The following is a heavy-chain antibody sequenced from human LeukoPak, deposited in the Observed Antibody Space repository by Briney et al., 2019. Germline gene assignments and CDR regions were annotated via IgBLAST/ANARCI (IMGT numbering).Heavy chain of an antibody. D-gene: IGHD3-16*01. V-gene: IGHV4-4*07. CDR1: GVSISSYH. Sequence: NASETLSLTCTVSGVSISSYHWSWLRQPAGKGLEWIGHIYTSGSTNYNPSLKSRVTMSVDTSKNQFSLKLSSVTAADTAVYYCARVGDYALKDWGQGTLVTVSS. CDR3: ARVGDYALKD. J-gene: IGHJ4*02. CDR2: IYTSGST.